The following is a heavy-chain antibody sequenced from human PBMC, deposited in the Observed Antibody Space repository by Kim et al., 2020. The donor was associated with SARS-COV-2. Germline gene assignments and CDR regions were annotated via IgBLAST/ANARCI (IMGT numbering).Heavy chain of an antibody. V-gene: IGHV5-51*01. J-gene: IGHJ3*02. Sequence: PSFTGQVTISADKSISTAYLQWSSLKASDTAMYYCARLGGGSTVDAFDIWGQGTMVTVSS. CDR3: ARLGGGSTVDAFDI. D-gene: IGHD3-16*01.